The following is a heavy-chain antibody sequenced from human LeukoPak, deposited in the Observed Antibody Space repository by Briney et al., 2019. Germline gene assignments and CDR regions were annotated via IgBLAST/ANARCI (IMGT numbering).Heavy chain of an antibody. CDR2: INHSGST. J-gene: IGHJ3*02. D-gene: IGHD3-22*01. CDR3: ARGPPNPMIVVVITPELDAFDI. Sequence: SETLSLTCAVYGGSFSGYYWSWVRQPPGKGLEWIGEINHSGSTNYNPSLKSRVTISVDTSKNQFSLKLSSVTAADTAVYYCARGPPNPMIVVVITPELDAFDIWGQGTMVTVSS. V-gene: IGHV4-34*01. CDR1: GGSFSGYY.